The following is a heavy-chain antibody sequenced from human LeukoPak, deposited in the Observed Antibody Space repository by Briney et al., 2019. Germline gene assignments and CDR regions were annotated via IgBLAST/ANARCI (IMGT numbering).Heavy chain of an antibody. CDR1: GFTVSSDY. CDR2: ISYDGSNK. Sequence: GGSLRLSCAASGFTVSSDYMSWVRQAPGKGLEWVAVISYDGSNKYYADSVKGRFTISRDNSKNTLYLQMNSLRAEDTAVYYCARASYYYDSSGYLALYYYYGMDVWGQGTTVTVSS. D-gene: IGHD3-22*01. V-gene: IGHV3-30-3*01. CDR3: ARASYYYDSSGYLALYYYYGMDV. J-gene: IGHJ6*02.